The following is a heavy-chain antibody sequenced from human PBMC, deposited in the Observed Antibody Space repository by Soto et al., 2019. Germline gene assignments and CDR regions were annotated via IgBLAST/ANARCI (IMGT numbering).Heavy chain of an antibody. J-gene: IGHJ6*02. CDR2: IYYSGST. V-gene: IGHV4-59*01. CDR1: GGSISSYY. D-gene: IGHD2-8*01. Sequence: LSLTCTGSGGSISSYYWSWIRQPPGKGLEWIGYIYYSGSTNYNPSLKSRVTISVDTSKNQFSLKLSSVTAADTAVYYCARESRGVEMSRGMDVWGQGTTVTVSS. CDR3: ARESRGVEMSRGMDV.